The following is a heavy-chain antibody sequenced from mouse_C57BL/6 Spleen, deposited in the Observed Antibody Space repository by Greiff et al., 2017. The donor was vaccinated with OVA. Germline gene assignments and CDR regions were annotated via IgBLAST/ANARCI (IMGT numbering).Heavy chain of an antibody. D-gene: IGHD2-4*01. CDR2: IGPGSGST. J-gene: IGHJ2*01. CDR1: GYTFTDYY. Sequence: QVQLQPSGAELVKPGASVKISCKASGYTFTDYYINWVKQRPGQGLAWIGKIGPGSGSTYYNEKFKGKATLTADKSSSTAYMQLSSLTSEDSAVYFGERWDYDVFDYWGQGTTLTVSS. CDR3: ERWDYDVFDY. V-gene: IGHV1-77*01.